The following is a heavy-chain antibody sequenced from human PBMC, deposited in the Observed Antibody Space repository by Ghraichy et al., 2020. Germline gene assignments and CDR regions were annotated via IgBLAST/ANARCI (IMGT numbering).Heavy chain of an antibody. CDR1: GGSFSDYD. V-gene: IGHV4-34*01. CDR3: ARGQSGSYFRAYYFDF. J-gene: IGHJ4*02. Sequence: SQTLSLTCAVYGGSFSDYDWTWIRQPPGKGLEWIGEINHSGSTNYNPSLKSRVTISVDTSRNQFSLNLSSLTAADTAVYYCARGQSGSYFRAYYFDFWAQGALVTFSS. D-gene: IGHD1-26*01. CDR2: INHSGST.